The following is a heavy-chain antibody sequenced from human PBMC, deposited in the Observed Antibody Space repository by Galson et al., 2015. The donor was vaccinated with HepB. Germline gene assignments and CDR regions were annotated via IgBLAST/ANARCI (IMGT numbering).Heavy chain of an antibody. CDR1: GYTIDNYW. D-gene: IGHD3-9*01. J-gene: IGHJ3*02. CDR3: ARHVDLDAFDI. V-gene: IGHV5-10-1*04. CDR2: MDPSDSYT. Sequence: QSGAEVKKPGESLRISCTGSGYTIDNYWVTCVRQAPGLVLVWMATMDPSDSYTPYSPSFQAQVTISADKSISTAYLQWSSLKASDTAMYYCARHVDLDAFDIWGQGTMVTVSS.